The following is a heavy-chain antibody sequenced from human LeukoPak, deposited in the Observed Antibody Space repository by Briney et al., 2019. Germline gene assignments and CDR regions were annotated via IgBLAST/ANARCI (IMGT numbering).Heavy chain of an antibody. CDR2: INPSGGST. Sequence: ASVKVSCKASGYTFTSYYMHWVRQAPGQGLEWMGIINPSGGSTSYAQKFQGRVTMTRDTSTSTVCMELSSLRSEDTAVYYCARDPPSHVSRGYSGSLDYWGQGTLVTVSS. CDR3: ARDPPSHVSRGYSGSLDY. D-gene: IGHD5-12*01. J-gene: IGHJ4*02. CDR1: GYTFTSYY. V-gene: IGHV1-46*01.